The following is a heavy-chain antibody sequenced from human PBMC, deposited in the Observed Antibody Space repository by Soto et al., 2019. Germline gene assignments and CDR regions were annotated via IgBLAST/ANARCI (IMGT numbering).Heavy chain of an antibody. V-gene: IGHV5-51*01. Sequence: RGESLKISCKGSDYNFANYWIAWVRQMPGKGLEWMGIIYPGDSETIYSPSFHGLVTISADKSISTAYLQWISLKTSDTAIYYCARAPWPYLTIDFWGHGTLVTVSS. CDR3: ARAPWPYLTIDF. CDR1: DYNFANYW. J-gene: IGHJ4*01. CDR2: IYPGDSET.